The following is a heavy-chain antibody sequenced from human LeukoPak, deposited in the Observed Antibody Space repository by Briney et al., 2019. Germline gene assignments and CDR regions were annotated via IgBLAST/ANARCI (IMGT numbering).Heavy chain of an antibody. CDR2: ITGSGGIT. J-gene: IGHJ4*02. CDR3: AKDKYSSGTDSRYYFDH. CDR1: GFSFKSYA. D-gene: IGHD3-22*01. V-gene: IGHV3-23*01. Sequence: HPGGSLRLSCGASGFSFKSYAMSWVRQGPGRGLEWVSSITGSGGITYYADSVKGRFTISRDNSKNTLYLQMNSLRAEDTAIYYCAKDKYSSGTDSRYYFDHWGQGTLVTVSS.